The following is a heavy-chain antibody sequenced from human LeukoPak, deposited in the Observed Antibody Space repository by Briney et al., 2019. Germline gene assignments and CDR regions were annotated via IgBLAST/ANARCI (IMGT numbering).Heavy chain of an antibody. Sequence: GGSLRLSCAASGFTFSSYSMNWVRQAPGKGLEWVSSISSSSSYIYYADSVKGRFTISRDNAKNSLYLQMNSLRAEDTAVYYCAREYYDILTGYSLDDYWGQGTLVTASS. CDR1: GFTFSSYS. CDR2: ISSSSSYI. J-gene: IGHJ4*02. CDR3: AREYYDILTGYSLDDY. V-gene: IGHV3-21*01. D-gene: IGHD3-9*01.